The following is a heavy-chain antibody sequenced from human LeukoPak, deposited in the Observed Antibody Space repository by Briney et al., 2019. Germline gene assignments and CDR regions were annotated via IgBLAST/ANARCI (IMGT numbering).Heavy chain of an antibody. J-gene: IGHJ6*03. Sequence: SETLSLTCTVSGGSISSYHWSWIRQPPGKGLECIGFIYYSGSTNYNPSLKSRVTISVDTSKNQFSLKLSSVTAADTAVYYCARDGMKAYYYMDVWGKGTTVTISS. D-gene: IGHD1-14*01. CDR1: GGSISSYH. CDR2: IYYSGST. V-gene: IGHV4-59*12. CDR3: ARDGMKAYYYMDV.